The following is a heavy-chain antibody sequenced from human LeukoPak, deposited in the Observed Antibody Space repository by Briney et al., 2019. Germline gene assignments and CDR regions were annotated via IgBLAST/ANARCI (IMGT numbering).Heavy chain of an antibody. V-gene: IGHV3-53*01. J-gene: IGHJ4*02. Sequence: GGSLRLSCAASGFTVSSNYMSWVRQAPGKGLEGGSVIYSGGSTYYAESVKGRFTISRDNSKNTLYLQMNSLRAEDTAVYYCARQIINYDILTGYYYFDYWGQGTLVTVSS. CDR1: GFTVSSNY. CDR3: ARQIINYDILTGYYYFDY. CDR2: IYSGGST. D-gene: IGHD3-9*01.